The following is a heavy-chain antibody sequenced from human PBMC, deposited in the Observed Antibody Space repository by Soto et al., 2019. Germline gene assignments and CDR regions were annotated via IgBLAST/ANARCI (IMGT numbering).Heavy chain of an antibody. CDR1: GFTFSTYT. CDR3: AREDGVVGSSSAFDH. CDR2: INGRSNYV. D-gene: IGHD1-26*01. Sequence: PGGSLRLSCVFSGFTFSTYTMNCVRQAPGKGLEWVSSINGRSNYVYYADSVKGRLTISRDNAKNSLYLQMNRLRAEDTDIYYCAREDGVVGSSSAFDHWGRGTLVTGSS. V-gene: IGHV3-21*01. J-gene: IGHJ4*02.